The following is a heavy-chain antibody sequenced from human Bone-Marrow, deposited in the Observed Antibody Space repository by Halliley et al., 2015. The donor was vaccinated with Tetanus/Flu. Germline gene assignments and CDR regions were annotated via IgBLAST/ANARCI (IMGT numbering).Heavy chain of an antibody. J-gene: IGHJ3*02. V-gene: IGHV5-51*01. CDR2: IHPSDSET. Sequence: EWMGIIHPSDSETRYSPAFQGQVPLSADKSISTAYLQWSSLKASDAAMYYCARRGYTPIDAFDIWGQGTMVSVSS. D-gene: IGHD3-16*02. CDR3: ARRGYTPIDAFDI.